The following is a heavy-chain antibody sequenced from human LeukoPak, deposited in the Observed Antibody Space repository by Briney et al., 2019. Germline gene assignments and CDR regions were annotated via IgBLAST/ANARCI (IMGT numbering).Heavy chain of an antibody. CDR2: ISGSGGST. V-gene: IGHV3-23*01. Sequence: GGSLRLSCAASGFTFSSYAMSWVRQAPGKGLEWVSAISGSGGSTYYADSVKGRFTISRDNSKNTLYLQMNSLRAEDTAVYYCAKADCSSTSCYPNYYYYGMDVWGQGTTVTVSS. J-gene: IGHJ6*02. CDR3: AKADCSSTSCYPNYYYYGMDV. CDR1: GFTFSSYA. D-gene: IGHD2-2*01.